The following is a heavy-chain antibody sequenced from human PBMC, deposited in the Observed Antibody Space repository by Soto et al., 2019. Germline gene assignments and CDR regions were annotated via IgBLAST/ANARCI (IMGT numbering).Heavy chain of an antibody. CDR3: SRDHYVYDILTGYGYYYGMDV. CDR2: IYYSGST. J-gene: IGHJ6*02. D-gene: IGHD3-9*01. Sequence: SETLSLTCTVSGGSIPSGDYYWIWIRQPPGKGLEWIGYIYYSGSTYYNTSHKNRVTISVDTSKNQFSLKLSSVTAADTVVYYCSRDHYVYDILTGYGYYYGMDVWGQGTTVT. V-gene: IGHV4-30-4*01. CDR1: GGSIPSGDYY.